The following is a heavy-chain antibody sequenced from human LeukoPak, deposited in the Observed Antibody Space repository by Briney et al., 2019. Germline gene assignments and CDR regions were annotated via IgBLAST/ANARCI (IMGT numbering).Heavy chain of an antibody. CDR3: ARGAAADWVFDI. J-gene: IGHJ3*02. CDR2: IYPSGGT. CDR1: GGSISSYY. D-gene: IGHD2-2*01. V-gene: IGHV4-4*07. Sequence: SETLSLTCTVSGGSISSYYWSWIRQPAGKGLEWIGRIYPSGGTNYNPSLKGRVTISVDKSKNQFSLNLSSVTAADTAVYYCARGAAADWVFDIWGQGTMVTVSS.